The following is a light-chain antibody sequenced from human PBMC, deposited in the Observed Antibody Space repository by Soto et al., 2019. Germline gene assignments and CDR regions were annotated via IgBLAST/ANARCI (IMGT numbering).Light chain of an antibody. V-gene: IGKV3-11*01. CDR3: VQRTTWPWT. J-gene: IGKJ1*01. Sequence: EIVLTQSPGTLSLSPGERATLSCRASQSVSSHLAWYQQKPGQAPRLLIYDASNRATGIPARFSGSGSGTDVTLTSSSLEPEDFAVYHCVQRTTWPWTCGQGSKVEIK. CDR1: QSVSSH. CDR2: DAS.